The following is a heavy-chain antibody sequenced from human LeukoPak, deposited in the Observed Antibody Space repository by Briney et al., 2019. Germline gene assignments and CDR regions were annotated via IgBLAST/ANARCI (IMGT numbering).Heavy chain of an antibody. J-gene: IGHJ6*02. CDR3: ARATIEDTWYVGSTDV. V-gene: IGHV4-59*08. Sequence: PSETLSLTCNVSGGSISSYYWSWIRQPPGKGLEWIGYIYYRGYTKYNPFLKSRVAMSVDTSKNQFSLKLNSVTAADTAVYYCARATIEDTWYVGSTDVWGQGTTVTVSS. CDR2: IYYRGYT. CDR1: GGSISSYY. D-gene: IGHD6-13*01.